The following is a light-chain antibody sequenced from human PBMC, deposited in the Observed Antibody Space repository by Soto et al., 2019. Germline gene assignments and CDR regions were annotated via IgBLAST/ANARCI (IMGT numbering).Light chain of an antibody. CDR3: QQIYAAPVT. J-gene: IGKJ1*01. CDR2: GAS. Sequence: DIQMTQSPSSLSASVGDRVTITCRASQNIHSCLNWYQQKPGKAPKLLIYGASNLQSGVPSRFSGSESGTDFILTISSLQPEDFATYYCQQIYAAPVTFGQGTKVEIK. V-gene: IGKV1-39*01. CDR1: QNIHSC.